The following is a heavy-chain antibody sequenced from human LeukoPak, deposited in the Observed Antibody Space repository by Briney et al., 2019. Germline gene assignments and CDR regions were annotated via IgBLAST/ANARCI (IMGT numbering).Heavy chain of an antibody. Sequence: SVKVSCKASGGTFGSYAISWVRQAPGQGLEWMGGIIPIFGTANYAQKFQGRVTITADESTSTAYMELSSLRSEDTAVYYCARYSCSSTSCYTGASNWFDPWGQGTLVTVSS. J-gene: IGHJ5*02. CDR1: GGTFGSYA. D-gene: IGHD2-2*02. V-gene: IGHV1-69*13. CDR3: ARYSCSSTSCYTGASNWFDP. CDR2: IIPIFGTA.